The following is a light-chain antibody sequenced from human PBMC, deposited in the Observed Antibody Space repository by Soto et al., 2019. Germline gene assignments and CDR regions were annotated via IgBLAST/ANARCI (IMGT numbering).Light chain of an antibody. CDR2: DVS. V-gene: IGLV2-11*01. J-gene: IGLJ1*01. Sequence: QSALTQPRPVSGYPGQSVTISCTGTSSDVGGYNYVSWYQQHPGKAPKLMIYDVSKRPSGVPDRFSGSKSGNTASLTISGLQAEDEADYYCCSYAGSYTSGVFGTGTKATVL. CDR3: CSYAGSYTSGV. CDR1: SSDVGGYNY.